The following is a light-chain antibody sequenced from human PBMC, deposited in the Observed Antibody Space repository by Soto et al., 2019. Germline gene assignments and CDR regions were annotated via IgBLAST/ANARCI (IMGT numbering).Light chain of an antibody. Sequence: DIQMAQSPSSLSASVGDRVTITCRASQSISNYLNWYEQKPGEAPKVLIYAASSLEGGVPSRFSGSGSGTDFTLTINSLQPGDFGTYYCQQSYETPYTFGQGTKLEIK. CDR3: QQSYETPYT. CDR2: AAS. CDR1: QSISNY. J-gene: IGKJ2*01. V-gene: IGKV1-39*01.